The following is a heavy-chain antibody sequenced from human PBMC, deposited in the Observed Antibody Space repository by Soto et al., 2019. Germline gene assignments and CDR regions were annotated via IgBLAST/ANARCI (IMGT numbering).Heavy chain of an antibody. CDR2: INPSGGT. V-gene: IGHV1-46*01. J-gene: IGHJ4*01. CDR3: ARVYCSGGSCYGIDY. D-gene: IGHD2-15*01. CDR1: GDTFTRYY. Sequence: ASVKLSCKASGDTFTRYYMPSGPQASGQGLERMRIINPSGGTSYEQKFQGRVTMTRDTYTSTVYMELSSLRSEDTNVYYCARVYCSGGSCYGIDYCG.